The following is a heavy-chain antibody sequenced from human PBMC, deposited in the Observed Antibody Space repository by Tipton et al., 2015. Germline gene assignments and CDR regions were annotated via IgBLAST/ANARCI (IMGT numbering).Heavy chain of an antibody. CDR2: ISYSGTT. J-gene: IGHJ4*02. CDR1: GGSISSHY. D-gene: IGHD3-16*01. CDR3: ARIRGRYVLDH. Sequence: TLSLTCTVSGGSISSHYWSWIRQSPGKGLEWIGYISYSGTTNYNPSLKSRVTISVDTSKNQFFLRVTPVTAADTAVYYCARIRGRYVLDHWGQGTLVTVSS. V-gene: IGHV4-59*11.